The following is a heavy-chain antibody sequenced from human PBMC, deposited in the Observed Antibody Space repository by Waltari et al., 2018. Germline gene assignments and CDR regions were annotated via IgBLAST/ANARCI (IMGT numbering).Heavy chain of an antibody. CDR3: ASARDYYDSSGYYPFDY. D-gene: IGHD3-22*01. Sequence: QVQLQESSPGLVKPSETLSLTCDVSGGSTSSYYWSWIRQPPGKGLERVGYIYYRGPPNYNPSLKSRVTISVDTSKNQFSLKLSSVTAADTAVYYCASARDYYDSSGYYPFDYWGQGTLVTVSS. CDR1: GGSTSSYY. V-gene: IGHV4-59*01. CDR2: IYYRGPP. J-gene: IGHJ4*02.